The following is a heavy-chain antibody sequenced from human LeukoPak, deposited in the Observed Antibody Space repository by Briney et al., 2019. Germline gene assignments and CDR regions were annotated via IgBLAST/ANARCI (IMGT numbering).Heavy chain of an antibody. CDR2: ISGSGGST. J-gene: IGHJ4*02. CDR3: ASPLRYFDWFRPYYFDY. D-gene: IGHD3-9*01. V-gene: IGHV3-23*01. CDR1: GLTFSSYA. Sequence: GGSLRLSCAASGLTFSSYAMSWVRQAPGKGLEWVSAISGSGGSTYYADSVKGRFTISRDNSKNTLYLQMNSLRAEDTAVYYCASPLRYFDWFRPYYFDYWGQGTLVTVSS.